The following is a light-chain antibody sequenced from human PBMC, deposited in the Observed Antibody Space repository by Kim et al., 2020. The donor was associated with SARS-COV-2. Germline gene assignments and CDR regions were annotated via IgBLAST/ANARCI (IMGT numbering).Light chain of an antibody. CDR2: DAS. Sequence: PGERATLSCRPSQSSGGTLAWYQQKTGQPPGLLIYDASTRATGIPARFSGSGSGTEFALTISSLQSEDFAVYYCQEYNDRPPRYTFGQGTKLEI. J-gene: IGKJ2*01. CDR1: QSSGGT. V-gene: IGKV3-15*01. CDR3: QEYNDRPPRYT.